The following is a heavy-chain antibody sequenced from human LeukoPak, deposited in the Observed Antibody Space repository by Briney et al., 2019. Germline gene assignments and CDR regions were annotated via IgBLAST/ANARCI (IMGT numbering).Heavy chain of an antibody. Sequence: GGSLRLSCAASGFTFSSYGMHWVRQAPGKGLEYVSAISSHGGSTYYADSVKGRFIISRDNSKNTLYLQMSSLRAEDTAVYYCAIAASGTLADYWGQGTLVTVSS. D-gene: IGHD6-13*01. CDR1: GFTFSSYG. V-gene: IGHV3-64D*09. J-gene: IGHJ4*02. CDR2: ISSHGGST. CDR3: AIAASGTLADY.